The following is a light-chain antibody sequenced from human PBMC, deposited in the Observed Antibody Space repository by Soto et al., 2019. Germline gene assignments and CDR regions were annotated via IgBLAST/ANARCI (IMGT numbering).Light chain of an antibody. CDR2: GAS. Sequence: EIVLTQSPGTLSLSPGERATLSCKASQSVSSNFLAWYQRKPGQAPRLLIYGASYRATDIPYRFSGSGSGKVFTLTITRLEPEDFAVYYYQQYGTSPPTFGQGTKVEI. V-gene: IGKV3-20*01. CDR3: QQYGTSPPT. J-gene: IGKJ1*01. CDR1: QSVSSNF.